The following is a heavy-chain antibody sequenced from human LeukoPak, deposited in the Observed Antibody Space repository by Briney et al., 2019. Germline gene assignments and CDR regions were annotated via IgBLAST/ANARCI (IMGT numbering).Heavy chain of an antibody. J-gene: IGHJ5*02. D-gene: IGHD2-2*01. CDR1: GYTFTSYD. Sequence: ASVKVSCKASGYTFTSYDINWVRQATGQGLEWMGWMNPNSGKTGYAQKFQGRVTMTRNTSISTAYMELSSLRSEDTAVYYCARVEGYCSSTSCYGNWFDPWGQGTLVTVSS. CDR3: ARVEGYCSSTSCYGNWFDP. CDR2: MNPNSGKT. V-gene: IGHV1-8*01.